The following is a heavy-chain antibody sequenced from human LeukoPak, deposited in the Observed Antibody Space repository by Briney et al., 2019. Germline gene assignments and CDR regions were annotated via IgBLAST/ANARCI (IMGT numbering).Heavy chain of an antibody. CDR1: GFTFSNYA. Sequence: GGSLRLSCAASGFTFSNYAMDWVRQAPGKGLEWVAVISKDGSMKYYADSVQGRFTVYRDNSENTLHLQMNSLKTEDTAVYYCAGESFDIWGQGTMVTVSS. J-gene: IGHJ3*02. CDR3: AGESFDI. CDR2: ISKDGSMK. V-gene: IGHV3-30*04.